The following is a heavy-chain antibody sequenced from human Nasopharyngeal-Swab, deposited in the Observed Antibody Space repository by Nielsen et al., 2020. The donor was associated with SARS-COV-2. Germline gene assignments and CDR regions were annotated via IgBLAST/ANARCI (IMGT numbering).Heavy chain of an antibody. Sequence: WIRQPPGKGLEWIGSIYSSGSTYYNPSLKSRVTMSVDTSKNQFSLKLSSVPAADTAVYYCARWGMTTVTTGYFDYWGQGTLVTVSS. CDR3: ARWGMTTVTTGYFDY. J-gene: IGHJ4*02. V-gene: IGHV4-39*01. CDR2: IYSSGST. D-gene: IGHD4-17*01.